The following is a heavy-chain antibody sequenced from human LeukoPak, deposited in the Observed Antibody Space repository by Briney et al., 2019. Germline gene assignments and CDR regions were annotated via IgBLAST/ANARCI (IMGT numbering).Heavy chain of an antibody. CDR3: AKVERDYDFWSGYYGDYYYMDV. V-gene: IGHV3-23*01. Sequence: GGSLRLSCAASGFTFSSYAMSWVRQAPGKGLEWVSAISGSGGSTYYADSVKGRFTISRDNSKNTLYLQMNSLRAEDTAVYYCAKVERDYDFWSGYYGDYYYMDVWGKGTTVTVSS. J-gene: IGHJ6*03. CDR1: GFTFSSYA. D-gene: IGHD3-3*01. CDR2: ISGSGGST.